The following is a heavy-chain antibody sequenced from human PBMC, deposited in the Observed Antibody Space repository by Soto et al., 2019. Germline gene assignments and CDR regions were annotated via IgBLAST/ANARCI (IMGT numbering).Heavy chain of an antibody. V-gene: IGHV3-9*01. Sequence: EEQVVESGGGLVQPGRSLRLSCAASGFTFDDHAMHWVRQAPGKGLEWVSGISWNGDSVGYADAVKGRFTISRDNAKNSLYLQMNSLRAEDTALYYCAKDRDYFESSGHLDLWGRGTLVTVS. CDR3: AKDRDYFESSGHLDL. J-gene: IGHJ2*01. CDR2: ISWNGDSV. D-gene: IGHD3-22*01. CDR1: GFTFDDHA.